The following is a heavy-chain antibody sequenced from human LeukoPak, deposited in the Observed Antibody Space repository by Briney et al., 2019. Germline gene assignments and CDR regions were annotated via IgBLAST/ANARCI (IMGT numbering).Heavy chain of an antibody. CDR1: GFTVSSNY. J-gene: IGHJ4*02. CDR2: IYSGGST. V-gene: IGHV3-66*01. CDR3: ASLMWGYRRGIGY. Sequence: GGSLRLSCAASGFTVSSNYMSWVRQAPGKGLEWVSVIYSGGSTYYADSVKGRFTISRDNSKNTLYLQMNSLRAEDTAVYCCASLMWGYRRGIGYWGQGTLVTVSS. D-gene: IGHD5-12*01.